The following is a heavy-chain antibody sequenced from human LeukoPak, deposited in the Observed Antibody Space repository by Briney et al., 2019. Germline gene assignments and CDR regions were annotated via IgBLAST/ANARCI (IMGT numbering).Heavy chain of an antibody. V-gene: IGHV3-21*01. CDR1: RFTFSSYS. J-gene: IGHJ6*03. D-gene: IGHD3-22*01. CDR3: ARDPPRFYYDSSAFFRDCYYYMDV. CDR2: ISSSGSYI. Sequence: GGSLRLSCAASRFTFSSYSMNWVRQAPGKGLEWVSSISSSGSYIYYADSVKGRFTISRDNAKNSLYLQMNSLRAEDTAVYYCARDPPRFYYDSSAFFRDCYYYMDVWGKGTTVTVSS.